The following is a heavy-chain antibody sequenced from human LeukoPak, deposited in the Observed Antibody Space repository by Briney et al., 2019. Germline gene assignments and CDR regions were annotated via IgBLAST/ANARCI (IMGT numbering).Heavy chain of an antibody. Sequence: GGSLGLSCAASGFTFSSYAMSWVRQAPGKGLEWVSGISASGRSTYYADSVKGRFTISRDNSKHTMYLQMNSLRAEDTAVYYCAKSRQLGSFDYWGQGTLVTVSS. CDR3: AKSRQLGSFDY. V-gene: IGHV3-23*01. D-gene: IGHD6-13*01. J-gene: IGHJ4*02. CDR2: ISASGRST. CDR1: GFTFSSYA.